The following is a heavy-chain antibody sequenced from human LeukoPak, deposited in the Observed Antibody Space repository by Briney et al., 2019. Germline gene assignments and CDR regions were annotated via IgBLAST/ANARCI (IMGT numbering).Heavy chain of an antibody. CDR3: AKHSGSYFHYYFDY. Sequence: PGGSLRLSCGLSGFSFSGYGLSWVRQAPGKGLEWVSVISGSGYNTDYADSVKDRFTISRDNSGSTVYLQMNSLRAEDTAKYYCAKHSGSYFHYYFDYWGQGTLVTVSS. J-gene: IGHJ4*02. D-gene: IGHD1-26*01. V-gene: IGHV3-23*01. CDR2: ISGSGYNT. CDR1: GFSFSGYG.